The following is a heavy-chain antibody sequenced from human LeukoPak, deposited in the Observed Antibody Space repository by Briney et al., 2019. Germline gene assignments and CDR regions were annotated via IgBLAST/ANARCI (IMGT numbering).Heavy chain of an antibody. J-gene: IGHJ4*02. Sequence: GRPLRLSCAASGFTFSTYDMHWVRQAPGKGLEWVAVISYDGSNKYYADSVKGRFTISRDNSKNTLYLQLNSLRAEDTAVYYCAKSPGRYCSGGSCYSYWGQGTLVTVSS. CDR2: ISYDGSNK. CDR3: AKSPGRYCSGGSCYSY. D-gene: IGHD2-15*01. V-gene: IGHV3-30*18. CDR1: GFTFSTYD.